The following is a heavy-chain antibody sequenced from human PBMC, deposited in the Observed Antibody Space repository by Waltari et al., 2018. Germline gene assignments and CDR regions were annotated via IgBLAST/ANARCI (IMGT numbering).Heavy chain of an antibody. V-gene: IGHV1-69-2*01. CDR2: VDPEDGKT. D-gene: IGHD2-2*01. CDR1: GYTFTDYY. CDR3: ATVSSSRDFFGY. J-gene: IGHJ4*02. Sequence: EVQLVQSGAEVKKPGATVKISCKVSGYTFTDYYMHWVQQAPGKGLEWMGLVDPEDGKTINAEKYQGRVTIAADTSTDTAYMELSGLGSEDTAVYYCATVSSSRDFFGYWGQGTLVTVSS.